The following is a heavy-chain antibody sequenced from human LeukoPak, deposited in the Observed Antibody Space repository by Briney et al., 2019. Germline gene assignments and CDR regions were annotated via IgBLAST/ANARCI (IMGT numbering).Heavy chain of an antibody. D-gene: IGHD6-13*01. CDR3: ARQDDSGTGYSTS. J-gene: IGHJ4*02. CDR1: GGSIISSSDC. CDR2: IYYSGST. V-gene: IGHV4-39*01. Sequence: PSETLSLTCTVSGGSIISSSDCWGWIRQPQGKGLEWIGSIYYSGSTYYNPSLKSRVTVSVDTSKNQFSLKLSSVTAADTAVYYCARQDDSGTGYSTSCGQGTLVTVSS.